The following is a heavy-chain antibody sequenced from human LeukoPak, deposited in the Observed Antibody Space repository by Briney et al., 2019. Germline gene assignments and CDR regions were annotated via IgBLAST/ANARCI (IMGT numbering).Heavy chain of an antibody. Sequence: SETLSLTCTVSGGSISTSNYYWGWIRQPPGKGLEWIGNIFYSGSTYYSPSLKSRVTISLDKSKNQFSLKLSSVTAADTAVYYCARDRLHYDILTGYYPMGAFDIWGQGTMVTVSS. V-gene: IGHV4-39*07. CDR1: GGSISTSNYY. J-gene: IGHJ3*02. CDR2: IFYSGST. D-gene: IGHD3-9*01. CDR3: ARDRLHYDILTGYYPMGAFDI.